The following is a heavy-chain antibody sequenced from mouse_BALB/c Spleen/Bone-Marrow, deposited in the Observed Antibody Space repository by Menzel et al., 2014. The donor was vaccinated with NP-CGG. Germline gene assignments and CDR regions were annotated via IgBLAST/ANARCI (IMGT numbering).Heavy chain of an antibody. CDR2: IYPGSGNT. Sequence: VQLQQSGAELARPGASVKLSCKASGYTFTDYYINWVKQRTGQGLEWIGEIYPGSGNTYYNETFKGKATLTADKSSSTAYMQLSSLTSEDSAVYFCAKGGYGSSYVRYYAMDYWGQGTSVTVSS. CDR1: GYTFTDYY. D-gene: IGHD1-1*01. J-gene: IGHJ4*01. CDR3: AKGGYGSSYVRYYAMDY. V-gene: IGHV1-77*01.